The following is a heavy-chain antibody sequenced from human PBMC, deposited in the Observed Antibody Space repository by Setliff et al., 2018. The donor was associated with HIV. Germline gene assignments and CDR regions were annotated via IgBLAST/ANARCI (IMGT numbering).Heavy chain of an antibody. D-gene: IGHD2-21*01. V-gene: IGHV3-30*02. CDR3: AKRRVCNTSCYIVDYMDV. CDR2: IRYGSINK. CDR1: GFTVSSNY. Sequence: PGGSLRLSCAASGFTVSSNYMSWVRQAPGKGLEWVAFIRYGSINKYYADSVKGRFTISRDNSKNTLYLQMNSLRAEDTAIYYCAKRRVCNTSCYIVDYMDVWGKGTTVTVSS. J-gene: IGHJ6*03.